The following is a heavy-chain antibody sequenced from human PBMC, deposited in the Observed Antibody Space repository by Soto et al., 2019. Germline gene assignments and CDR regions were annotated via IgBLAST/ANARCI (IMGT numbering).Heavy chain of an antibody. V-gene: IGHV3-9*01. CDR3: ARDKSGWSAGEVPFPLYN. CDR1: GFTFDDHA. J-gene: IGHJ4*02. D-gene: IGHD3-10*01. CDR2: INWNAKTR. Sequence: EVQLVESGGNLVQPGRPLTLSCAASGFTFDDHAMHWVRQAPGKGLEWVAGINWNAKTRGYADSVKGRFTVSRDNSKNYLYLQMSGLRPEDTAIYFCARDKSGWSAGEVPFPLYNWGQGNQVTVSS.